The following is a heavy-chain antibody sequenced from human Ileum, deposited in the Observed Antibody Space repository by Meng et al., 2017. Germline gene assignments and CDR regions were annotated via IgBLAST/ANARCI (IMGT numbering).Heavy chain of an antibody. J-gene: IGHJ4*02. CDR3: AKGISVIPTAFDH. CDR2: LSASGRTP. Sequence: EVTLLESGGGRVQPGGSLTLSCVGSEFTFNNFAMTWVRQTPGKGLECVASLSASGRTPEYADSVKGRFTVSRDNSKNALFLHMTNLRVADTALYSCAKGISVIPTAFDHWGQGTLVTVSS. D-gene: IGHD2/OR15-2a*01. CDR1: EFTFNNFA. V-gene: IGHV3-23*01.